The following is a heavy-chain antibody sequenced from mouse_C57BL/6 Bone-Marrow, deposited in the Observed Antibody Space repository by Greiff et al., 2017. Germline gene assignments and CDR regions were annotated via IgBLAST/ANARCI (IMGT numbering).Heavy chain of an antibody. CDR1: GFTFSDYG. CDR2: ISSGSSTI. J-gene: IGHJ2*01. CDR3: ARGWPRAY. V-gene: IGHV5-17*01. Sequence: EVMLVESGGGLVKPGGSLKLSCAASGFTFSDYGMHWVRQAPEKGLEWVAYISSGSSTIYYADTVKGRFTISRDNAKNTLFLQRTSLRSEDTAMYYCARGWPRAYWGQGTTLTVSS. D-gene: IGHD2-3*01.